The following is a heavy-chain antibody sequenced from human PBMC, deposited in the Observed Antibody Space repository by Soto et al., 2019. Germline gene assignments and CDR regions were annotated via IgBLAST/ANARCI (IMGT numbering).Heavy chain of an antibody. CDR2: ISGSGAST. J-gene: IGHJ4*02. V-gene: IGHV3-23*01. CDR3: AKTPGVITVITSFDH. Sequence: WGSLRLSCLASVFTFNKYALAWGRQAPGKGLEWVSAISGSGASTYDADSVKGRFTISRDNSNNTLYLQMNSLRAEDTAVYYCAKTPGVITVITSFDHWGQGTPVTVSS. CDR1: VFTFNKYA. D-gene: IGHD3-16*01.